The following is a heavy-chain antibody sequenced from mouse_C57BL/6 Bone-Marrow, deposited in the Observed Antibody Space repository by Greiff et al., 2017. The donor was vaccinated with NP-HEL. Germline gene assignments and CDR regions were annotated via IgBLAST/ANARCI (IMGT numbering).Heavy chain of an antibody. Sequence: VQLQQPGAELVKPGASVKLSCKASGYTFTSYWMQWVNQRPGQGLEWIGEIDPSDSYTNYNQKFKGKATLTVDTSSSTAYMQLSSLTSEDSAVYYWAREDDYDGRDAMGYWCQGNAVTVTS. CDR2: IDPSDSYT. CDR1: GYTFTSYW. V-gene: IGHV1-50*01. J-gene: IGHJ4*01. CDR3: AREDDYDGRDAMGY. D-gene: IGHD2-4*01.